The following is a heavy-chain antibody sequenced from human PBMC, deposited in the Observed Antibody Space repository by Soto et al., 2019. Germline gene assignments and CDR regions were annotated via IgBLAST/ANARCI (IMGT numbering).Heavy chain of an antibody. CDR3: ARDKSYYDSSGYYYYGMDV. V-gene: IGHV4-61*08. D-gene: IGHD3-22*01. J-gene: IGHJ6*02. CDR1: GGSISSGDYY. Sequence: QVQLQESGPGLVKPSQTLSLTCTVSGGSISSGDYYWSWIRQPPGKGLEWIGYIYYSGSTNYNPSRKSRVTISVDTSKNQFSLKLSSVTAADTAVYYCARDKSYYDSSGYYYYGMDVWGQGTTVTVSS. CDR2: IYYSGST.